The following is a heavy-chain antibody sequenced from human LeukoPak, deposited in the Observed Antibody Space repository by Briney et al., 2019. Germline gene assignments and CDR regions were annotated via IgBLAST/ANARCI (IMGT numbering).Heavy chain of an antibody. J-gene: IGHJ6*03. Sequence: SGTLSLTCAVYGGSFSGYYWSWIRQPPGKGLEWIGEINHSGSTNYNPSLKSRVTISVDTSKNQFSLKLSSVTAADTAVYYCAREAPGIAAAGRYYYYYYMDVWGKGTTVTVSS. D-gene: IGHD6-13*01. V-gene: IGHV4-34*01. CDR1: GGSFSGYY. CDR2: INHSGST. CDR3: AREAPGIAAAGRYYYYYYMDV.